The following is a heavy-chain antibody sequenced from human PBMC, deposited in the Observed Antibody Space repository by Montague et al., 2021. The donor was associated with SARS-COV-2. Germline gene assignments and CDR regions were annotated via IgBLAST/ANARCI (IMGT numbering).Heavy chain of an antibody. J-gene: IGHJ5*01. D-gene: IGHD2-2*01. CDR3: ARGMAPEGRWFVS. CDR2: IFFGAST. V-gene: IGHV4-4*07. CDR1: GGSISGYY. Sequence: SETLSLTCSVSGGSISGYYWSWVRQAAGKRLEWIGRIFFGASTDYNPSLMSRFSLSVDKSKNQSSLKVTSVTAADTAIYYCARGMAPEGRWFVSWGNG.